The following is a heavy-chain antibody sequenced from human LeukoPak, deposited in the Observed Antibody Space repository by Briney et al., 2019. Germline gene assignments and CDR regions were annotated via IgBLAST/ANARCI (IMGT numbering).Heavy chain of an antibody. V-gene: IGHV4-34*01. CDR2: INHSGST. D-gene: IGHD5-24*01. Sequence: PSETLSLTCAVYGGSFSGYYWSWIRQPPGKGLEWIGEINHSGSTNYNPSLKSRVTISVDTSKNQFSLKLTSVTAADTAVYYCARAGGYNSPFAYWGQGTLVTVSS. CDR3: ARAGGYNSPFAY. CDR1: GGSFSGYY. J-gene: IGHJ4*02.